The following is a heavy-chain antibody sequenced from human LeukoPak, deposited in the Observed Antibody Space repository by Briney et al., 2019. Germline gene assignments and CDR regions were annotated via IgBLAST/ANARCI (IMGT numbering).Heavy chain of an antibody. D-gene: IGHD4-17*01. CDR2: ISGSGGST. CDR3: AKDGGDYGIAY. J-gene: IGHJ4*02. Sequence: GGSLRLSCAASGFTFSSYGMSWVRQAPGKGLEWVSAISGSGGSTYYADSVKGRFTISRDNSKNTLYLQMNSLRAEDTAVYYCAKDGGDYGIAYWGQGTLVTVSS. V-gene: IGHV3-23*01. CDR1: GFTFSSYG.